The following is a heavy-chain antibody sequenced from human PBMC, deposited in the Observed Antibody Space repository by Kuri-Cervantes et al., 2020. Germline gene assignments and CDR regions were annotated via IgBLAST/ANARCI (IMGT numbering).Heavy chain of an antibody. CDR1: GFTFSSYS. V-gene: IGHV3-21*01. Sequence: GGSLRLSCAASGFTFSSYSMNWVRQAPGKGLEWVSSISSSSSYIYYADSVKGRFTISRDNAKNSLYLQMNSLRAEDTAVYYCTRVRAHCSSTSCYVSSGYYYYYMDVWGKGTTVTVSS. J-gene: IGHJ6*03. CDR3: TRVRAHCSSTSCYVSSGYYYYYMDV. CDR2: ISSSSSYI. D-gene: IGHD2-2*01.